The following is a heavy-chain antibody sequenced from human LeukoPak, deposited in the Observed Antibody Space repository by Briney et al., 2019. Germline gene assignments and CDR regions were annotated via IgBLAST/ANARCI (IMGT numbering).Heavy chain of an antibody. J-gene: IGHJ4*02. D-gene: IGHD1-14*01. CDR2: IYYSGST. V-gene: IGHV4-59*01. CDR3: ARKSQHTGIDY. CDR1: GGSISSYY. Sequence: SETLSLTCTVSGGSISSYYWSWIRQPPGKGLEWIGYIYYSGSTNYNPSLKSRVTISVDTSKNQFSLKLSSVTAADTAVYYCARKSQHTGIDYWGQGTLVTVSS.